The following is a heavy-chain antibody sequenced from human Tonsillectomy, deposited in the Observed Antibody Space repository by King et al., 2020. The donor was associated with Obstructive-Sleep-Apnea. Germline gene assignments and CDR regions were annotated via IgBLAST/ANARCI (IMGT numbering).Heavy chain of an antibody. CDR3: ARGSPPGIAAAGRGDNWFDP. J-gene: IGHJ5*02. Sequence: VQLQESGPGLVKPSQTLSLTCTVSGGSISSGGYYWSWIRQHPGKGLEWIGYIYYSGSTYYNPSLKSRVTISVDTSKNQFSLKLSSVTAAVTAVYYCARGSPPGIAAAGRGDNWFDPWGQGTLVTVSS. D-gene: IGHD6-13*01. V-gene: IGHV4-31*03. CDR2: IYYSGST. CDR1: GGSISSGGYY.